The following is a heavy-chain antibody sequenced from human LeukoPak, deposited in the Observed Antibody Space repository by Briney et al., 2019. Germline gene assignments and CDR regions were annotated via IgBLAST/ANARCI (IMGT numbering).Heavy chain of an antibody. CDR2: IIPIFGTA. CDR1: GGTFSSYA. D-gene: IGHD5-18*01. Sequence: SVTVSCTASGGTFSSYAISWVRQAPGQGLEWMGGIIPIFGTANHAQKFQGRVTITADESTSTAYMELSSLRSEDTAVYYCARCGYSYGYTPNYYYYGMDVWGQGTTVTVSS. J-gene: IGHJ6*02. V-gene: IGHV1-69*13. CDR3: ARCGYSYGYTPNYYYYGMDV.